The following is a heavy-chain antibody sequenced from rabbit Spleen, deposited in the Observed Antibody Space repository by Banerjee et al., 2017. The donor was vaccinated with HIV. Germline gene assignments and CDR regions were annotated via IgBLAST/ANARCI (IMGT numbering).Heavy chain of an antibody. J-gene: IGHJ4*01. CDR2: IYAGSTGTI. CDR1: GFSFSAVHW. V-gene: IGHV1S40*01. CDR3: ARNFAL. Sequence: QSLEESGGDLVKPGASLTLTCTASGFSFSAVHWIYWVRQAPGKGLEWIGTIYAGSTGTIDFASWAKGRFTISKASSTTVTLQMTSLTAADTATYFCARNFALWGPGTLVTVS.